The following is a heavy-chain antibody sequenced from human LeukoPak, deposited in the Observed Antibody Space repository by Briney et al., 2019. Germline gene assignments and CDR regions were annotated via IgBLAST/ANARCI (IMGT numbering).Heavy chain of an antibody. CDR1: GGSISSYY. CDR3: ASERRSGTNPSCFDY. J-gene: IGHJ4*02. CDR2: IYYSGST. Sequence: PSETLSLTCTVSGGSISSYYWSWIRQPPGKGLEWIGYIYYSGSTNYNPSLKSRVTISVDTSKDQFSLKLSSVTAADTAVYYCASERRSGTNPSCFDYWGQGTLVTVSS. D-gene: IGHD3-3*01. V-gene: IGHV4-59*01.